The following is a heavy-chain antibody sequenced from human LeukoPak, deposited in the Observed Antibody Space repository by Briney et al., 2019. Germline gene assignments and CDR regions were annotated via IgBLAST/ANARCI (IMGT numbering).Heavy chain of an antibody. CDR3: AKDRQVATGYYFDY. V-gene: IGHV3-23*01. CDR2: ISGSGGST. CDR1: GFTFSSYA. J-gene: IGHJ4*02. D-gene: IGHD5-12*01. Sequence: GESLRLSCAASGFTFSSYAMSWVRQAPGKGLEWVSAISGSGGSTYYADSVKGRLTISRDNSKNTLYLQMNSLRAEDTAVYYCAKDRQVATGYYFDYWGQGTLVTVSS.